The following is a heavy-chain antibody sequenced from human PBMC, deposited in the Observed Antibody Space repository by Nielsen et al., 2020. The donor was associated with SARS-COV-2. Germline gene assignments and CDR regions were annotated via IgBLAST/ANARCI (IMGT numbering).Heavy chain of an antibody. D-gene: IGHD6-19*01. J-gene: IGHJ5*02. CDR2: IYYSGST. CDR3: ASGSIAVAGLPS. CDR1: GGSISSYY. V-gene: IGHV4-59*01. Sequence: SETLSLTSTVSGGSISSYYWSWIRQPPGKGLEWIGYIYYSGSTNYNPSLKSRVTISVDTSKNQFSLKLSSVTAADTAVYYCASGSIAVAGLPSWGQGTLVTVSS.